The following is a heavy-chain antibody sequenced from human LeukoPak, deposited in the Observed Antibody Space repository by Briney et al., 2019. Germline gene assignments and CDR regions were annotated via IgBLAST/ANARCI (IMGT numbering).Heavy chain of an antibody. D-gene: IGHD5-18*01. CDR1: GFTFSSYA. CDR2: ISGSDYST. V-gene: IGHV3-23*01. J-gene: IGHJ4*02. Sequence: QTGGSLRLSCAASGFTFSSYAMTWVRQAPGKGLEWVSAISGSDYSTYYADSVKGRFTISRDNSKNTLHLQMNSLRAEDTAVYYCAKSVVGYSYAAPIFDYWGQGTLVTVSS. CDR3: AKSVVGYSYAAPIFDY.